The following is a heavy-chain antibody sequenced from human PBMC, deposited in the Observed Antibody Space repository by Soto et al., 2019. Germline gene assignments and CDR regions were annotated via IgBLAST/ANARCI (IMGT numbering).Heavy chain of an antibody. CDR1: GGSISRHY. J-gene: IGHJ3*01. V-gene: IGHV4-59*11. Sequence: PSENLSLTCTVPGGSISRHYWSWIRQPPGKGLEWIGYIYYSGSTNYNPSLKSRVTISVDTSKNQFSLKLSSVTAADTAVYYCARVWGGAFDFWGQGTMVTVS. CDR3: ARVWGGAFDF. CDR2: IYYSGST. D-gene: IGHD3-10*01.